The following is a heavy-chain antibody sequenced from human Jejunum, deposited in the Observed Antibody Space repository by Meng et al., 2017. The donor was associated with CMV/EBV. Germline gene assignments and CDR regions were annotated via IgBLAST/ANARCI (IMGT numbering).Heavy chain of an antibody. D-gene: IGHD2-2*01. CDR2: IKIDGSQK. Sequence: FSSYWMSWVRQAPGKGLEWVAIIKIDGSQKHYVDAVKGRFTISRDKDKNSLHLQMDSLRAEDTAVYHCARDCSTNCPFQARGDYWGQGTLVTVSS. J-gene: IGHJ4*02. V-gene: IGHV3-7*01. CDR1: FSSYW. CDR3: ARDCSTNCPFQARGDY.